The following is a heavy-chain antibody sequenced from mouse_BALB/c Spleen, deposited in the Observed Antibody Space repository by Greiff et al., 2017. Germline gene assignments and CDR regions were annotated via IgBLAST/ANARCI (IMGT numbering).Heavy chain of an antibody. D-gene: IGHD2-1*01. V-gene: IGHV5-17*02. J-gene: IGHJ3*01. CDR3: ARGNFWFAY. Sequence: DVMLVESGGGLVQPGGSRKLSCAASGFTFSSFGMHWVRQAPEKGLEWVAYTSSGSSTIYYADTVKGRFTISRDNPKNTLFLQMTSLRSEDTAMYYCARGNFWFAYWGQGTLVTVSA. CDR2: TSSGSSTI. CDR1: GFTFSSFG.